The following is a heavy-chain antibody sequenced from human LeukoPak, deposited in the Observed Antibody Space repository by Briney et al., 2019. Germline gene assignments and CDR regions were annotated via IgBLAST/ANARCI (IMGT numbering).Heavy chain of an antibody. J-gene: IGHJ4*02. CDR2: IYYSGST. CDR3: ASGIAATADY. Sequence: SETLSLTCTVSGGAISSSSYYWGWIRQPPGKGLEWIGSIYYSGSTYYNPSLKSRVTISVDTSKNQFSLKLSSVTAADTAVYYCASGIAATADYWGQGTLVTVSS. V-gene: IGHV4-39*01. D-gene: IGHD6-13*01. CDR1: GGAISSSSYY.